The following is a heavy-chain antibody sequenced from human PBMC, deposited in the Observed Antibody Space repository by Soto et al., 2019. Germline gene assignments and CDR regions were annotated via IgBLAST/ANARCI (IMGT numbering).Heavy chain of an antibody. CDR1: GYSFNSYY. V-gene: IGHV1-46*02. D-gene: IGHD3-10*01. CDR3: ASDYNAYQRQHVLDI. Sequence: QVQLVQSGAEVKKPGASVKVACKASGYSFNSYYMHWVRQAPGQGPEWMGVINPSGASTSYAQKFQGRVTMTRATSTSTVYMELSSLRSEDTALYYCASDYNAYQRQHVLDIWGQGTLVTVSS. J-gene: IGHJ3*02. CDR2: INPSGAST.